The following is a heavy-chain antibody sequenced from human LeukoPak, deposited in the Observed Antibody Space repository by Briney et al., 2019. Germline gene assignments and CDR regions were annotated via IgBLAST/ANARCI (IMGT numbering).Heavy chain of an antibody. CDR2: ISGSGGST. J-gene: IGHJ5*02. V-gene: IGHV3-23*01. D-gene: IGHD6-13*01. CDR1: GFTFSSYA. Sequence: PGGSLRLSCAASGFTFSSYAMSWVRQAAGKGLEWVSAISGSGGSTYYADSVKGRFTISRDNSKNTLYLQMNSLRAEDTAVYYCAKDAASRGSSSWLYNWFDPWGQGTLVTVSS. CDR3: AKDAASRGSSSWLYNWFDP.